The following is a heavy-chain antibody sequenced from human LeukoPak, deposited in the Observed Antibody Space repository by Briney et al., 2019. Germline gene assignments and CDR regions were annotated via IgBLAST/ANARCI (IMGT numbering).Heavy chain of an antibody. CDR2: ISSSSSYI. Sequence: GGSLRLSCAASGFTFSSYSMNWVRQAPGKGLEWVSSISSSSSYIYYADSVKGRFTISRDNVKNSLYLQMNSLRAEDTAVYYCARDSISGYDYVMEPFDYWGQGTLVTVSS. CDR1: GFTFSSYS. V-gene: IGHV3-21*01. D-gene: IGHD5-12*01. J-gene: IGHJ4*02. CDR3: ARDSISGYDYVMEPFDY.